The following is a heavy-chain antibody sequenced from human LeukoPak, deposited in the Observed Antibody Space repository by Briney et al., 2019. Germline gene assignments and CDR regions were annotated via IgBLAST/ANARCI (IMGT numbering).Heavy chain of an antibody. CDR2: ISGSGGST. D-gene: IGHD2-21*02. Sequence: GGSLRLSCAASGFTFSTYAMSWVRQAPGKGLEWVSGISGSGGSTYYADSVMGRFTISRDNSKDTLYLQMISLRAEDTAVYYFVKKGPCGGDCHFDYGGRGTLVTVSS. V-gene: IGHV3-23*01. CDR1: GFTFSTYA. CDR3: VKKGPCGGDCHFDY. J-gene: IGHJ4*02.